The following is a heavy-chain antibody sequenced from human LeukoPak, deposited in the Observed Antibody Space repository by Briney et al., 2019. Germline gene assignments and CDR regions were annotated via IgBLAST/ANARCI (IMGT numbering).Heavy chain of an antibody. J-gene: IGHJ4*02. CDR1: GFTFSSYA. D-gene: IGHD6-13*01. Sequence: GGSLRLSCSASGFTFSSYATHWVRQAPGKGLEYVSAISSNGGSTYYADSVKGRFTISRDNSKNTLYLQMSSLRAEDTAVYYCVRSYSSSWYAGEYWGQGTLVTVSS. CDR3: VRSYSSSWYAGEY. CDR2: ISSNGGST. V-gene: IGHV3-64D*09.